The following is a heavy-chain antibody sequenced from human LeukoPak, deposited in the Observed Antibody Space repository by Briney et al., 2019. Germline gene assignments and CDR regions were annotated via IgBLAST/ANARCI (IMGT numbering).Heavy chain of an antibody. CDR2: ISSSGSTI. CDR1: GFTFSSYE. V-gene: IGHV3-48*03. Sequence: PGGSLRLSCAASGFTFSSYEMNWVRQAPGKGLEWVSYISSSGSTIYYADSVKGRFTISRDNAKNSLYLQMNSLRAEDTAVYYCAKAFRKQWLVEAPHRHAFDIWGQGTMVTVSS. D-gene: IGHD6-19*01. CDR3: AKAFRKQWLVEAPHRHAFDI. J-gene: IGHJ3*02.